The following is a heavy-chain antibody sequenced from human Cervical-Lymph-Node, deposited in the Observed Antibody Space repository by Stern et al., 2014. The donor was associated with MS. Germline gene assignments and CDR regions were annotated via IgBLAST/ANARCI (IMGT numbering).Heavy chain of an antibody. D-gene: IGHD2-2*01. V-gene: IGHV1-18*01. CDR3: ARDRGVDIVVVPAAIWRGTNWFDP. CDR1: GYTFTSYG. CDR2: ISAYNGNT. J-gene: IGHJ5*02. Sequence: QVQLVQSGAEVKKPGASVKVSCKASGYTFTSYGISWVRQAPGQGLEWMGWISAYNGNTNYAQKLQGRVTMTTDTSTSTAYMELRSLRSDDTAVYYCARDRGVDIVVVPAAIWRGTNWFDPWGQGTLVTVSS.